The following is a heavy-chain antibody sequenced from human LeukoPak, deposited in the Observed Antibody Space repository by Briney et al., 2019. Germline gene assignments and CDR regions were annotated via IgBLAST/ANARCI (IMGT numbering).Heavy chain of an antibody. CDR2: IYYSGST. CDR3: ARLIGLPLYWFDP. Sequence: SETLSLTCTVSGGSISSYYWSWIRQHPGKGLEWIGYIYYSGSTYYNPSLKSRVTISVDTSKNQFSLKLSSVTAADTAVYYCARLIGLPLYWFDPWGQGTLVTVSS. CDR1: GGSISSYY. D-gene: IGHD5/OR15-5a*01. V-gene: IGHV4-59*06. J-gene: IGHJ5*02.